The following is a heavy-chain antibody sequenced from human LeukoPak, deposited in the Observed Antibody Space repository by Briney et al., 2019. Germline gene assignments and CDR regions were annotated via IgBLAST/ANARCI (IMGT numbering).Heavy chain of an antibody. D-gene: IGHD2-2*01. CDR3: ARGQCSSTSCYSLDWFDP. J-gene: IGHJ5*02. CDR1: GYTFTSYG. Sequence: ASVKVSCKASGYTFTSYGISWVRQAPGQGLEWMGWISAYNGNTNYAQKLQGRVTTTTDTSTSTAYMELRSLRSDDTAVYYCARGQCSSTSCYSLDWFDPWGQGTLVTVSS. CDR2: ISAYNGNT. V-gene: IGHV1-18*01.